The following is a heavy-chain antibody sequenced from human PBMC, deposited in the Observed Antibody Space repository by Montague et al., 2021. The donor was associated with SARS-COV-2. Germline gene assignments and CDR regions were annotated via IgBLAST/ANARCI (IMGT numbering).Heavy chain of an antibody. D-gene: IGHD6-19*01. J-gene: IGHJ4*02. CDR1: GGSIRSTTFY. V-gene: IGHV4-39*07. Sequence: SETLSLTCTVSGGSIRSTTFYWGWIRQSPGKGLEWIGYLYEGDTTYYNPSLKSRVAISLDTPNNQFSLTITSLIVVDTAIYYCVTPGKTAVAGQFDYWGPGILVTVSS. CDR3: VTPGKTAVAGQFDY. CDR2: LYEGDTT.